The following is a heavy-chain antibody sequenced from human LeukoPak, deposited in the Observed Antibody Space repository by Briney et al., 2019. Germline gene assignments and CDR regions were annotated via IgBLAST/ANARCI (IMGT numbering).Heavy chain of an antibody. CDR1: GFTVSSNY. CDR2: ISSSSSYI. J-gene: IGHJ5*02. V-gene: IGHV3-21*01. CDR3: ARDNTVVVVAATGASWFDP. D-gene: IGHD2-15*01. Sequence: GGSLRLSCAASGFTVSSNYMSWVRQAPGKGLEWVSSISSSSSYIYYADSVKGRFTISRDNAKSSLYLQMNSLRAEDTAVYYCARDNTVVVVAATGASWFDPWGQGTLVTVSS.